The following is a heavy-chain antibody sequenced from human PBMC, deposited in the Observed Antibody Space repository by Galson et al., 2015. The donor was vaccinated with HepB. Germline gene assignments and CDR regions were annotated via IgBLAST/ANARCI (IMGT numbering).Heavy chain of an antibody. J-gene: IGHJ4*02. CDR1: GFTFSDYY. CDR3: ARVRLYSSSYYLDY. Sequence: SLRLSCAASGFTFSDYYMSWIRQAPGKGLEWVSYISSSSYTNYADSVKGRFTISRDNAKNSLYLQMNSLRAEDTAVYYCARVRLYSSSYYLDYWGQGTLVTVSS. V-gene: IGHV3-11*06. CDR2: ISSSSYT. D-gene: IGHD6-13*01.